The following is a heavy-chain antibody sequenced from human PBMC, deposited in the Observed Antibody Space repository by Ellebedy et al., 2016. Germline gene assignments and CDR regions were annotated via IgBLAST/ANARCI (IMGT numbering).Heavy chain of an antibody. CDR2: ISYDGSNK. CDR1: GFTFSSYA. Sequence: GESLKISXAASGFTFSSYAMHWVRQAPGKGLEWVAVISYDGSNKYYADSVKGRFTISRDNSKNTLYLQMNSLRAEDTAVYYCASGVDTPDYWGQGTLVTVSS. J-gene: IGHJ4*02. D-gene: IGHD5-18*01. V-gene: IGHV3-30-3*01. CDR3: ASGVDTPDY.